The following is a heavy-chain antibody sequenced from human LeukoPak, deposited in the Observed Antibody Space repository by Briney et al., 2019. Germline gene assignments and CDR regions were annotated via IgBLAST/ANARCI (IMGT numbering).Heavy chain of an antibody. V-gene: IGHV4-34*01. J-gene: IGHJ4*02. CDR2: INHSGST. CDR3: ARRGSGWVLSVDY. Sequence: SETLSLNCAVYGGSFSGYYWSWIRQPPGKGLEWIGEINHSGSTNYNPSLKSRVTISVDTSKNQFSLELSSVTAADTAVYYCARRGSGWVLSVDYWGQGTLVTVSS. D-gene: IGHD6-19*01. CDR1: GGSFSGYY.